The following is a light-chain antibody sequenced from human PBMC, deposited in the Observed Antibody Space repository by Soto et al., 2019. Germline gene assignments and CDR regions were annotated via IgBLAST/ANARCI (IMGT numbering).Light chain of an antibody. V-gene: IGKV3-15*01. CDR1: QSAGTN. J-gene: IGKJ4*01. CDR2: GAS. Sequence: EIVMTQSPVTLSVSPGGGATLSCRASQSAGTNLAWYQQQPGQPPRLLIYGASIRATGVPARFSGSGSGTEFTFTISSLQSEDFAVYYCQQYNNWPPLTFGGGTKVEIE. CDR3: QQYNNWPPLT.